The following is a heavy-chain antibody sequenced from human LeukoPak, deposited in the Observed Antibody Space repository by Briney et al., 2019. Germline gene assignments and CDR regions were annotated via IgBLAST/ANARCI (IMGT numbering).Heavy chain of an antibody. Sequence: GESLKISCKGSGYSFTSYWTGWVRQMPGKGLEWMGIIYPGDSDTRYSPSFQGQVTISADKSISTAYLQWSSLKASDTAMYYCARLGDSSGWQHYYYYGMDVWGQGTTVTVSS. J-gene: IGHJ6*02. CDR3: ARLGDSSGWQHYYYYGMDV. CDR1: GYSFTSYW. CDR2: IYPGDSDT. D-gene: IGHD6-19*01. V-gene: IGHV5-51*01.